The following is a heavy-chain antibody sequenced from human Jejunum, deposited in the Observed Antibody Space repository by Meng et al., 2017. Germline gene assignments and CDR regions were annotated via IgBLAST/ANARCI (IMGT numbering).Heavy chain of an antibody. Sequence: QVKLQQWGAGLLKPSETLSLTCAVYGGSISYYYWTWIRQPPGKGLEWIGEINDSGSTNYNPSLKSRVTISVDTSKSQFYLRVSSVTAADTAVYYCARGNEYSNYGADFWGQGTLVTVSS. V-gene: IGHV4-34*01. J-gene: IGHJ4*02. CDR2: INDSGST. CDR3: ARGNEYSNYGADF. CDR1: GGSISYYY. D-gene: IGHD4-11*01.